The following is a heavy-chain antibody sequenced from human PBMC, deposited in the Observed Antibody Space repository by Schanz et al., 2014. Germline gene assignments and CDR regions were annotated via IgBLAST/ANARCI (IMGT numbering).Heavy chain of an antibody. J-gene: IGHJ1*01. D-gene: IGHD4-4*01. CDR1: GFTFRSYD. V-gene: IGHV3-23*01. CDR3: ARREFSNRADAEYFQH. Sequence: EVQLLESGGGLVQPGGSLRPSCAASGFTFRSYDMIWVRQAPGKGLEWVSAISGSGGSTYYADSVKGRFTISRDNSKNTLYLQMSSLRDEDPAVYYCARREFSNRADAEYFQHWGQGTLVTVSS. CDR2: ISGSGGST.